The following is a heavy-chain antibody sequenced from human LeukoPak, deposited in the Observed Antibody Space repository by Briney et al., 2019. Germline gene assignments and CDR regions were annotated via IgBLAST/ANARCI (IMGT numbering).Heavy chain of an antibody. CDR2: ISSSSSYI. CDR1: GFTFSSYW. D-gene: IGHD3-9*01. Sequence: GGSLRLSCAASGFTFSSYWMSWVRQAPGKGLEWVSSISSSSSYIYYADSVKGRFTISRDNARNSLYLQMNSLRAEDTAVYYCARDAHTTEYYDILTGYSGYYYYGMDVWGQGTTVTVSS. J-gene: IGHJ6*02. CDR3: ARDAHTTEYYDILTGYSGYYYYGMDV. V-gene: IGHV3-21*01.